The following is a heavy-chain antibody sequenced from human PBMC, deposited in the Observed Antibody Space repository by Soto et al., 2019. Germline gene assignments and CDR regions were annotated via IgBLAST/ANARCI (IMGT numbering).Heavy chain of an antibody. CDR3: ARDANRYCTNGVCNQRYYYYSMDV. D-gene: IGHD2-8*01. V-gene: IGHV1-18*01. CDR2: ISAHNGDT. Sequence: ASVKVSCEASAYTFTTYGMNWVRQAPGQGLEWMGWISAHNGDTNYAQQFQGRVTMTTDTFTTTAYMELRSLTSDDTAVYYCARDANRYCTNGVCNQRYYYYSMDVWGPAPPVTVSS. J-gene: IGHJ6*02. CDR1: AYTFTTYG.